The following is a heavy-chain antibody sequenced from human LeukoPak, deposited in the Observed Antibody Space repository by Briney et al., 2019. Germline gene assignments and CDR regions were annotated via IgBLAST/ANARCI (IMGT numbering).Heavy chain of an antibody. CDR1: GFTFSSYW. D-gene: IGHD1-26*01. J-gene: IGHJ3*02. CDR3: AKGRTAIVGAYDAFDI. V-gene: IGHV3-7*01. Sequence: GGSLRLSCAASGFTFSSYWMSWVRQAPGKGLEWVANIKQDGSEKYYVDSVKGRFTISRDNAKNSLSLQMNSLRAEDTAVYYCAKGRTAIVGAYDAFDIWGQGTMVTVSS. CDR2: IKQDGSEK.